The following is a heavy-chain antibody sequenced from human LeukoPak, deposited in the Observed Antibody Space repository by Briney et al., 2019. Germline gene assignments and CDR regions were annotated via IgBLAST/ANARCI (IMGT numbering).Heavy chain of an antibody. J-gene: IGHJ3*02. CDR2: ISDPNGNI. CDR3: ARGDWNYAPLNYAFDI. CDR1: GYTFSRYG. Sequence: ASVKVSCKASGYTFSRYGIGWVRQAPGQGLEYMGWISDPNGNINYAQKFQGRLTMTTDKSTSTAYMELRSLTSGDTAMYFCARGDWNYAPLNYAFDIWGQGTMVAVSS. V-gene: IGHV1-18*01. D-gene: IGHD1-7*01.